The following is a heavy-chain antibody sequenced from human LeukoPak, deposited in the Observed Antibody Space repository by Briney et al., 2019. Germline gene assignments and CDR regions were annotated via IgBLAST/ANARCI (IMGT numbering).Heavy chain of an antibody. Sequence: SETLSLTCTVSGGSISSYYWSWIRQPPEKGLEWIGYIYYSGSTSYNPSLKSRVTISVDTSKNQFSLKLSSVTAADTAVYYCASGGYDFWSGYYGYYYYGMDVWGQGTTVTVSS. CDR1: GGSISSYY. V-gene: IGHV4-59*08. D-gene: IGHD3-3*01. CDR3: ASGGYDFWSGYYGYYYYGMDV. CDR2: IYYSGST. J-gene: IGHJ6*02.